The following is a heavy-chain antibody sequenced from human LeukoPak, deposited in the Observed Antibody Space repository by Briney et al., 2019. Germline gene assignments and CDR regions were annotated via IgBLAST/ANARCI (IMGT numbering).Heavy chain of an antibody. CDR1: GFTFSSYA. Sequence: SGGSLRLSCAASGFTFSSYAMHWVRQAPGKGLEYVSAISSDGGSTYYADSVKGRFTISRDNSKNTLYLQMSRLRAEDTAVYYCVKDRRLRMYGGRSDIYDFDDWGQGSPVTVSS. V-gene: IGHV3-64D*09. CDR2: ISSDGGST. CDR3: VKDRRLRMYGGRSDIYDFDD. D-gene: IGHD3-10*02. J-gene: IGHJ4*01.